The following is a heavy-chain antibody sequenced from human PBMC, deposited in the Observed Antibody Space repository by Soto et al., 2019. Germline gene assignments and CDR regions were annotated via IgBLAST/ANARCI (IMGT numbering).Heavy chain of an antibody. D-gene: IGHD3-10*01. Sequence: QLLQSGGGLVQPGGSLTLSCAASGFTFGTTDMSLVRQAPGEGLEWVSTRDGSCGITYYADSVKGRFTISRDNYRNTVYLQMNSRRGDDTARYYCVKNSGWFNTWGQGALVTVSS. CDR1: GFTFGTTD. CDR2: RDGSCGIT. V-gene: IGHV3-23*01. J-gene: IGHJ5*02. CDR3: VKNSGWFNT.